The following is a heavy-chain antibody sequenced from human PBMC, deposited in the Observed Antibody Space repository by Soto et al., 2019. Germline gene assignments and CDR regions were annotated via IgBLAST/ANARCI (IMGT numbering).Heavy chain of an antibody. CDR2: STSKAYGETT. V-gene: IGHV3-49*04. CDR3: SRRDGYNYYYAMDV. J-gene: IGHJ6*02. Sequence: GGSLRLSCSVSGFTFRDFAMSWVRQAPGKGLEWVGFSTSKAYGETTEYAASVKGRFTISRDDSRSIAYLQMNSLKNEDTAVYYCSRRDGYNYYYAMDVWGQGTTVTVSS. CDR1: GFTFRDFA.